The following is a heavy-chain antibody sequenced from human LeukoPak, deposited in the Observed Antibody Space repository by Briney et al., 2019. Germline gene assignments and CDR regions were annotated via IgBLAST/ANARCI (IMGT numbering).Heavy chain of an antibody. V-gene: IGHV3-15*01. CDR3: TTDLYCSSTSCFRAYFDY. Sequence: GGSLRLSCAASGFIFSNAWMTWVRQAPGKGLEWVGRIKSKTDGGTTDYAAPVKGRFTISRDDSKNTLYLQINSLKIEDTAVYYCTTDLYCSSTSCFRAYFDYWGQGTLVTVSS. D-gene: IGHD2-2*01. J-gene: IGHJ4*02. CDR1: GFIFSNAW. CDR2: IKSKTDGGTT.